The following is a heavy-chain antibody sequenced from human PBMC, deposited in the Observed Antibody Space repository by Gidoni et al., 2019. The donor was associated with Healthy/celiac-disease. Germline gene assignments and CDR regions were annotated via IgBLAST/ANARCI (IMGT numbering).Heavy chain of an antibody. CDR1: GCTFSSYG. Sequence: QVQLVESGGGVVQPGGSLRLSCAASGCTFSSYGLHWVRQAPGKGLEWVAFIRYDGSNKYYADSVKGRFTISRDNSKNTLYLQMNSLRAEDTAVYYCAKGLFEGSSGDYWGQGTLVTVSS. CDR3: AKGLFEGSSGDY. CDR2: IRYDGSNK. V-gene: IGHV3-30*02. J-gene: IGHJ4*02. D-gene: IGHD6-6*01.